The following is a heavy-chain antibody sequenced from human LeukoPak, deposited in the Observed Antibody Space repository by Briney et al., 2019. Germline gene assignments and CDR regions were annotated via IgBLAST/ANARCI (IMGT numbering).Heavy chain of an antibody. CDR1: GFTFDDFA. V-gene: IGHV3-9*01. CDR2: TSWNSGSI. D-gene: IGHD1-26*01. Sequence: SLRLSCAASGFTFDDFAMHWVRQAPGKGLEWVSGTSWNSGSIGYADSVKGRFIISRDNAKNSLYLQMNSLTVEDTALYYCTARGPDSDSSVAYWGQGTLVTVSS. CDR3: TARGPDSDSSVAY. J-gene: IGHJ4*02.